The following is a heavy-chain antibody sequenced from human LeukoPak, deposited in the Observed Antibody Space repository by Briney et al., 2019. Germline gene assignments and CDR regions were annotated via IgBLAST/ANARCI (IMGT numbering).Heavy chain of an antibody. CDR2: IYYSGST. Sequence: SETLSLTCTVSGGSISSYYWSWIRQPPGKGLEWIGYIYYSGSTNYNPSLKSRVTISVDTSKNQFSLKLSSVTAADTAVYYCYGDYNGGIDYWGQGTLVTVSS. J-gene: IGHJ4*02. V-gene: IGHV4-59*12. D-gene: IGHD4-17*01. CDR1: GGSISSYY. CDR3: YGDYNGGIDY.